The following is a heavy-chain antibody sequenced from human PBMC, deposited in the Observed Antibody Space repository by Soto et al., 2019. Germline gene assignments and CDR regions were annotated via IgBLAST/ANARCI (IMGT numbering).Heavy chain of an antibody. CDR3: GRCSSTSCHLGADY. CDR1: GFIFSSYA. D-gene: IGHD2-2*01. J-gene: IGHJ4*02. CDR2: ISYDGSNK. Sequence: GSLRLSCAASGFIFSSYAMHWVHQAPGKGLEWVALISYDGSNKYYADSVKGRFTISRDNSKNMLYLQMNSLRTEDTSVYYCGRCSSTSCHLGADYWGQGTLVTVSS. V-gene: IGHV3-30-3*01.